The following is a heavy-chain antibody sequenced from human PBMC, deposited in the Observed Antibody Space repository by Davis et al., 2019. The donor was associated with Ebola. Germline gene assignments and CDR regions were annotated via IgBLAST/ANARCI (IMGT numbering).Heavy chain of an antibody. J-gene: IGHJ5*02. CDR2: INHSGST. CDR3: ARGQIVLVVYAKASGTRWFDP. V-gene: IGHV4-34*01. CDR1: GGSISGSY. Sequence: MPSETLSLTCTVSGGSISGSYWSWIRQPPGKGLEWIGEINHSGSTNYNPSLKSRVTISVDTSKNQFSLKLSSVTAADTAVYYCARGQIVLVVYAKASGTRWFDPWGQGTLVTVSS. D-gene: IGHD2-8*02.